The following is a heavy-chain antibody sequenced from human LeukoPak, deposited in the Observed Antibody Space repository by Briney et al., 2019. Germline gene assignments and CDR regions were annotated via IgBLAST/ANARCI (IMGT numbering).Heavy chain of an antibody. D-gene: IGHD3-9*01. CDR3: TRPRLGHDATLDY. CDR2: IRSNAYGGTI. Sequence: GGSLRLSCTGSGFMFGDYAMSWVRQAPGKGLEWIGFIRSNAYGGTIYSAASVKGRFTLSRDDSNSIAYLQMNSLETEDTAVYYCTRPRLGHDATLDYWSQGILVTVSS. CDR1: GFMFGDYA. J-gene: IGHJ4*02. V-gene: IGHV3-49*04.